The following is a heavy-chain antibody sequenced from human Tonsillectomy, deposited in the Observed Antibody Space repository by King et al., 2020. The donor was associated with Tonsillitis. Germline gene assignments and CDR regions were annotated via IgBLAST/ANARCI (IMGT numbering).Heavy chain of an antibody. CDR3: AMGIAAADPLGA. CDR1: GLTFSNYA. D-gene: IGHD6-13*01. CDR2: INSGGSST. J-gene: IGHJ4*02. V-gene: IGHV3-23*03. Sequence: VQLVESGGHLVQPGGSMRLSCAASGLTFSNYAMTWVRQDPGKGLEWVSVINSGGSSTYYGDSVKGRFTISSDDSKNTLYLQMNSLGAEDTAVYFCAMGIAAADPLGAWGQGTLVTVSS.